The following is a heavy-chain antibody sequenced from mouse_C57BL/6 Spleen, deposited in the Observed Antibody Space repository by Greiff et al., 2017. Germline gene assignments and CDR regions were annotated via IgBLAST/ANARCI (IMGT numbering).Heavy chain of an antibody. CDR2: INPNNGGT. D-gene: IGHD2-12*01. CDR3: ARRYDRSWFAY. J-gene: IGHJ3*01. V-gene: IGHV1-26*01. Sequence: EVQLQQSGPELVKPGASVKISCKASGYTFTDYYMNWVKQSHGKSLEWIGDINPNNGGTSYNQKFKGKATLTVDKSSSTAYMELRSLTSEDSAVYYCARRYDRSWFAYWGQGTLVTVSA. CDR1: GYTFTDYY.